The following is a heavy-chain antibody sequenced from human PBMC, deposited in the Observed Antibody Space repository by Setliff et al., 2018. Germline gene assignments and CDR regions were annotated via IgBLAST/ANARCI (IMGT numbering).Heavy chain of an antibody. D-gene: IGHD3-3*01. CDR3: ARMSGFQYIDV. V-gene: IGHV4-39*01. J-gene: IGHJ6*03. CDR2: IYYTGRT. Sequence: SETLSLTCNVSGVSINSTTYYWGWIRQPPGKGLEWIGNIYYTGRTYFNPSLKSRLTISVDSSKNQFSLRLTSVTAADTAAYYCARMSGFQYIDVWDKGTTVTVSS. CDR1: GVSINSTTYY.